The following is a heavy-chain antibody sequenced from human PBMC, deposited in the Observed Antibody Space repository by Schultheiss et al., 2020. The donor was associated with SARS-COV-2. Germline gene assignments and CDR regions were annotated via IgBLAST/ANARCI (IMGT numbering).Heavy chain of an antibody. CDR3: ARDVYSSSWYSGYYGMDV. CDR2: ISSSGSTI. D-gene: IGHD6-13*01. V-gene: IGHV3-48*04. J-gene: IGHJ6*02. Sequence: GGSLRLSCAASGFTFSSYAMSWVRQAPGKGLEWVSYISSSGSTIYYADSVKGRFTISRDNAKNSLYLQMNSLRAEDTAVYYCARDVYSSSWYSGYYGMDVWGQGTTVTVSS. CDR1: GFTFSSYA.